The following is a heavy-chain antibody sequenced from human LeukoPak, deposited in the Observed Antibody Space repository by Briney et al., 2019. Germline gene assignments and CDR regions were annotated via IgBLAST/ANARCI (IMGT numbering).Heavy chain of an antibody. CDR3: ARWRRYDAFDI. CDR1: GGSISSYY. J-gene: IGHJ3*02. V-gene: IGHV4-59*01. CDR2: IYYSGST. Sequence: SETLSLTCTVSGGSISSYYWSWIRQPPGKGLEWIGYIYYSGSTNYNPSLKSRVTISVDTSKNQFSLKLSSVTAADTAVYYCARWRRYDAFDIWGQGTMVTVSS.